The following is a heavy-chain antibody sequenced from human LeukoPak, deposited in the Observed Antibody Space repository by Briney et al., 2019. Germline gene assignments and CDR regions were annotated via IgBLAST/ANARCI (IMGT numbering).Heavy chain of an antibody. CDR3: ARARSTSFNWFDP. CDR2: IYYSGST. D-gene: IGHD2-2*01. J-gene: IGHJ5*02. CDR1: GGSISSYY. V-gene: IGHV4-59*01. Sequence: SETLSLTCTVSGGSISSYYWSWIRQPPGKGLGWIGYIYYSGSTNYNPSLKSRVTISVDTSKNQFSLKLSSVTAADTAVYYCARARSTSFNWFDPWGQGTLVTVSS.